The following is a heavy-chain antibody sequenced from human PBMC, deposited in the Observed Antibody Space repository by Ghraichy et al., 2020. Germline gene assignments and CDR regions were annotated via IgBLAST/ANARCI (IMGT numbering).Heavy chain of an antibody. CDR1: GYTFTGYF. Sequence: ASVKVSCKASGYTFTGYFIHWVRQAPGQGLEWMGWINPNSGITNHAQNFQGRVSMTRDTSISTVYMELTRLTSDDTAVYYCARDEGDTALPYYYQGMDVWGQGTTVTLPS. CDR2: INPNSGIT. V-gene: IGHV1-2*02. D-gene: IGHD5-18*01. J-gene: IGHJ6*02. CDR3: ARDEGDTALPYYYQGMDV.